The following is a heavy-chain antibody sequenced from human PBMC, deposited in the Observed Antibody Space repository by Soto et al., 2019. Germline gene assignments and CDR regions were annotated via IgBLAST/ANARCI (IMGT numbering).Heavy chain of an antibody. J-gene: IGHJ6*02. V-gene: IGHV3-9*01. CDR2: ISWNSGSI. Sequence: GGSLRLSCAASGFTFDDYAMHWVRQAPGKGLEWVSGISWNSGSIGYADSVKGRFTISRDNAKNSLYLQMNSLRAEDTALYYCAKGGRIAAAGTGYYGTDVWGQGTTVTVSS. CDR1: GFTFDDYA. CDR3: AKGGRIAAAGTGYYGTDV. D-gene: IGHD6-13*01.